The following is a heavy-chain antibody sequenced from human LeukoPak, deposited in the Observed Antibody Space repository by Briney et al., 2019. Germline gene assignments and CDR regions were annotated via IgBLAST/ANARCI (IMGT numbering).Heavy chain of an antibody. CDR2: ISWNSGSI. Sequence: PGGSLRLSCAASGFTFDDYAMHWVRQAPGKGLEWVSGISWNSGSIGYADSVKGRFTISRDNAKNSLYLQMNSLRAEDTALYYCAKDFQQLVFPDAFDIWGQGTMVTVSS. V-gene: IGHV3-9*01. CDR1: GFTFDDYA. CDR3: AKDFQQLVFPDAFDI. J-gene: IGHJ3*02. D-gene: IGHD6-13*01.